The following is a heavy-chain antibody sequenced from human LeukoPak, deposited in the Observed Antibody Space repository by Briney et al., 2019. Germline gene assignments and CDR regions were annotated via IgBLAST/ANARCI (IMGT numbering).Heavy chain of an antibody. Sequence: GGSLRLSCAASGFTFSSYAMSWVRQAPGKGLEWVSAISGIGGNTYYADSVMGRFTISRDNSKNTLYLQMNSLRAEDTALYYCAKEKSTVVSLGDWFDPWGQGTLVTVSS. D-gene: IGHD4-23*01. CDR2: ISGIGGNT. V-gene: IGHV3-23*01. J-gene: IGHJ5*02. CDR1: GFTFSSYA. CDR3: AKEKSTVVSLGDWFDP.